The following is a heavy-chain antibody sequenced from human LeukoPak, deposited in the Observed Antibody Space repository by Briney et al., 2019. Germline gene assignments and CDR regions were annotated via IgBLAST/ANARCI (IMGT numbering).Heavy chain of an antibody. J-gene: IGHJ6*04. CDR2: ISSSGSTI. CDR1: GGSTSSYY. D-gene: IGHD3-10*02. Sequence: LSLTCTVSGGSTSSYYWSWIRQPPGKGLEWVSYISSSGSTIYYADSVKGRFTISRDNAKNSLYLQMNSLRAEDTAVYYCAELGITMIGGVRGKGTTVTISS. V-gene: IGHV3-11*04. CDR3: AELGITMIGGV.